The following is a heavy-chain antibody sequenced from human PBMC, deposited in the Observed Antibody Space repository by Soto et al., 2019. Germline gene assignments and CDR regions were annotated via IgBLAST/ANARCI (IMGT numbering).Heavy chain of an antibody. CDR3: ARRGLFHGNAFDI. V-gene: IGHV4-39*01. Sequence: SEKLSLSCTVSGGSISSSSYYWCWIRQPPGKGLEWIGSIYYSGSTYYNPSLKSRVTISVDTSKNQFSLKLSSVTAADTAVYYCARRGLFHGNAFDIWGQGTMVT. D-gene: IGHD3-22*01. CDR2: IYYSGST. CDR1: GGSISSSSYY. J-gene: IGHJ3*02.